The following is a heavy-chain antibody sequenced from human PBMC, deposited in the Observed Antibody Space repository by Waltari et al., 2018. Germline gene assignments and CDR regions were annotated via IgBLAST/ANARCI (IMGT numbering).Heavy chain of an antibody. V-gene: IGHV4-34*01. CDR3: AISDYTAMVNFDY. CDR2: INHSGST. J-gene: IGHJ4*02. Sequence: QVQLQQWGAGLLKPSETLSLTCAVYGGSFSGYYWSWIRQPPGKGLEWIGEINHSGSTNYNPSLKSRVTISVDTSKNQFSLKLSSVTAADTAVYYCAISDYTAMVNFDYWGQGTLVTVSS. CDR1: GGSFSGYY. D-gene: IGHD5-18*01.